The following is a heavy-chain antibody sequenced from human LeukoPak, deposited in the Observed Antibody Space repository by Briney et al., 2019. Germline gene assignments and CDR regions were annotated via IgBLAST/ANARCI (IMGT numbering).Heavy chain of an antibody. CDR1: GGTFSRYA. CDR2: IIPMFGIA. D-gene: IGHD6-19*01. CDR3: ARDRPYTGGWRGFDY. J-gene: IGHJ4*02. V-gene: IGHV1-69*01. Sequence: PVKVSCKASGGTFSRYAISWVRQAPGQGLEWMGGIIPMFGIANYAQKFQGRVTITADESTSTAYMELSSLRSEDTAVYYCARDRPYTGGWRGFDYWGQGTLVTVSS.